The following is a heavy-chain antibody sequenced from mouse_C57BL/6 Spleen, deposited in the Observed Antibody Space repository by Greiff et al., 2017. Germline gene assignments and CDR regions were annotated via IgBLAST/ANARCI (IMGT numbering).Heavy chain of an antibody. CDR3: AKGDEDY. J-gene: IGHJ2*01. CDR2: IYPGDGDT. Sequence: QVQLQQSGPELVKPGASVKISCKASGYAFSSSWMNWVKQRPGKGLEWIGRIYPGDGDTNYNGKFKGKATLTADKSSSTASMQLSSLTSEDSAVYFCAKGDEDYWGQGTTLTVSS. D-gene: IGHD3-3*01. V-gene: IGHV1-82*01. CDR1: GYAFSSSW.